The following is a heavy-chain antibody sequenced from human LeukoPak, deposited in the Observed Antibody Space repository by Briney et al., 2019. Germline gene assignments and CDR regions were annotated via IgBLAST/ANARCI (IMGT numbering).Heavy chain of an antibody. CDR2: INPNSGET. CDR1: GYTFTDYY. Sequence: ASVTVSFKTSGYTFTDYYIHWVRQAPGQGREWMGWINPNSGETNSAQKFQGRVTMTGDTSISTAYMELRRVTSDDTAVYYCARDRDYSNTERGFDYWGQGTLVTVSS. D-gene: IGHD4-11*01. CDR3: ARDRDYSNTERGFDY. V-gene: IGHV1-2*02. J-gene: IGHJ4*02.